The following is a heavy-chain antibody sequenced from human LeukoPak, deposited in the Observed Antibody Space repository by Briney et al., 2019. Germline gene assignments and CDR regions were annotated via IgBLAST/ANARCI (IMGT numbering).Heavy chain of an antibody. CDR1: GYTFTGYY. D-gene: IGHD5-12*01. Sequence: GASVKVSCKASGYTFTGYYMHWVRQAPGQGLEWMGWINPNSGGTNYAQKFQGRVTMTRDTSISTAYMELSRLRSDDTAVYYCARDRVRWLRLLDYWGQGTLVTVSS. CDR2: INPNSGGT. J-gene: IGHJ4*02. V-gene: IGHV1-2*02. CDR3: ARDRVRWLRLLDY.